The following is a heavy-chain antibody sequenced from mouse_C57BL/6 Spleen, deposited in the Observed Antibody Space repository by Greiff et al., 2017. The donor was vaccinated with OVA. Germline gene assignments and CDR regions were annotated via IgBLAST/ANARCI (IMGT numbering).Heavy chain of an antibody. CDR3: TTENYGSSLFDY. V-gene: IGHV14-1*01. CDR1: GFNIKDYY. CDR2: IDPEDGDT. D-gene: IGHD1-1*01. Sequence: EVKLQESGAELVRPGASVKLSCTASGFNIKDYYMHWVKQRPEQGLEWIGRIDPEDGDTEYAPKFQGKATMTADTSSNTAYLQLSSLTSEDTAVYYCTTENYGSSLFDYWGQGTTLTVSS. J-gene: IGHJ2*01.